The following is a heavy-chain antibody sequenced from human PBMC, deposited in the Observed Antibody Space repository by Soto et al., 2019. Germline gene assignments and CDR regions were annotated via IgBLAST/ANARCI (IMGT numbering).Heavy chain of an antibody. J-gene: IGHJ4*02. CDR3: ARDQRAVAGHRGDYFDY. CDR2: IIPIFGTA. Sequence: SVKVSCKASGGTFSSYAISWVRQAPGQGLEWMGGIIPIFGTANYAQKFQGRVTITADESTSTAYMELSSLRSEDTAVYYCARDQRAVAGHRGDYFDYWGQGTLVTVSS. V-gene: IGHV1-69*13. CDR1: GGTFSSYA. D-gene: IGHD6-19*01.